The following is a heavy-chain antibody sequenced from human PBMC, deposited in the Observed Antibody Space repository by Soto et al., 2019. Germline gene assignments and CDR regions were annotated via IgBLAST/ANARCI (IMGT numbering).Heavy chain of an antibody. D-gene: IGHD3-3*01. CDR1: GFTFSSYS. J-gene: IGHJ6*02. CDR3: ARSSPIRSPGYYGMDV. Sequence: GGSLRLSCAASGFTFSSYSMNWVRQAPGKGLEWVSYISSSSSTIYYADSVKGRFTISRDNAKNSLYLQMNSLRDEDTAVYYCARSSPIRSPGYYGMDVWGQGTKVTVSS. V-gene: IGHV3-48*02. CDR2: ISSSSSTI.